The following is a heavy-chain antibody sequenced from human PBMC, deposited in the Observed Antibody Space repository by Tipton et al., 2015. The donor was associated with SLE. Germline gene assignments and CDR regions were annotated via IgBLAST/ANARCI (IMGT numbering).Heavy chain of an antibody. CDR1: GGSISSYY. V-gene: IGHV4-34*01. Sequence: TLSLTCTVSGGSISSYYWSWIRQPPGKGLEWIGEINHSGSTNYNPSLKSRVTISVDTSKNQFSLKLSSVTAADTAVYYCAEVGRGYFDLWGRGTLVTVSS. D-gene: IGHD2-15*01. CDR2: INHSGST. CDR3: AEVGRGYFDL. J-gene: IGHJ2*01.